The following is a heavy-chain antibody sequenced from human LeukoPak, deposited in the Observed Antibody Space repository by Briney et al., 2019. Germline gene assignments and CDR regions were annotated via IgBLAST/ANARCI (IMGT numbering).Heavy chain of an antibody. V-gene: IGHV4-39*07. CDR2: IYYSGST. CDR3: ARDYGGYNSYNWFDP. D-gene: IGHD5-24*01. Sequence: SETLSLTCTVSGGSISSSSYYWGWIRQPPGKGLEWLGSIYYSGSTYYNPSLKSRVTISVDTSKNQFSLKLSSVTAADTAVYYCARDYGGYNSYNWFDPWGQGTLVTVSS. CDR1: GGSISSSSYY. J-gene: IGHJ5*02.